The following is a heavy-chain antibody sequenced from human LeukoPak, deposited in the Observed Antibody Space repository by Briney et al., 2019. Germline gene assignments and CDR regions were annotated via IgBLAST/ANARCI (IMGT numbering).Heavy chain of an antibody. D-gene: IGHD6-19*01. V-gene: IGHV3-7*01. Sequence: GGSLRLSCAASGFTFSSYAMSWVRQAPGKGLEWVANIKPDGSEKYYVDSVKGRFTISRDNARNSLYLQMNSLRVEDMAVYYCARGRWLDYWGQGTLVTASS. J-gene: IGHJ4*02. CDR1: GFTFSSYA. CDR2: IKPDGSEK. CDR3: ARGRWLDY.